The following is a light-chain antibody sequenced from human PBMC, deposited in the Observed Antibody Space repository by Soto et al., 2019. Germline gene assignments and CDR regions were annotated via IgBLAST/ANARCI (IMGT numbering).Light chain of an antibody. Sequence: QSVLTQPASVSGSPGQSITISCTGTSSDVGGYNFVSWYQQHPDKAPKLMVYEVTKRPSGVSDRFSGSKSGNTASLTISGLQAEDEADYYCSSHTSRDTRVFGTGTKVTVL. CDR3: SSHTSRDTRV. CDR2: EVT. V-gene: IGLV2-14*01. CDR1: SSDVGGYNF. J-gene: IGLJ1*01.